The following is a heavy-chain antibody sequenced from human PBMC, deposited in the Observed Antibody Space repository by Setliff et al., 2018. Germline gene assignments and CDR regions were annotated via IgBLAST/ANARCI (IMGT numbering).Heavy chain of an antibody. CDR1: GYTFTDYG. Sequence: GASVKVSCKASGYTFTDYGVTWVRQAPGQGLEWVGWISPYTGNAYYAPKFQGRVSLTTDTSTTTAYMDLRSLRPDDTAIYLCSRLVRFCTRTSCQRLSGDDYWGQGTLVTVSS. J-gene: IGHJ4*02. CDR3: SRLVRFCTRTSCQRLSGDDY. D-gene: IGHD2-2*01. CDR2: ISPYTGNA. V-gene: IGHV1-18*01.